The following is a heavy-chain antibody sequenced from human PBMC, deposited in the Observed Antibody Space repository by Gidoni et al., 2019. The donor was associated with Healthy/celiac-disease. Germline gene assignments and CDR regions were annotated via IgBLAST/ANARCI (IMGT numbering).Heavy chain of an antibody. CDR3: ARDERDSSGWYNWFDP. J-gene: IGHJ5*02. Sequence: EVQLVESGGGLVKPGGSLRLSCAASGFTFSSYSMNWVRQAPGKVLEWVSSISSSSSYIYYADSVKGRFTISRDNAKNSLYLQMNSLRAEDTAVYYCARDERDSSGWYNWFDPWGQGTLVTVSS. D-gene: IGHD6-19*01. CDR1: GFTFSSYS. CDR2: ISSSSSYI. V-gene: IGHV3-21*01.